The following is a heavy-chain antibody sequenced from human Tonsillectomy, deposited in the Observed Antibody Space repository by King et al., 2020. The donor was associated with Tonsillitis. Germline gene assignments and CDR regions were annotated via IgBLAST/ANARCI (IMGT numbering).Heavy chain of an antibody. Sequence: QLQESGPGLVKPSETLSLTCTVSGASISNYYWSWIRQPPGKGLEWIGFIYHSGYTNYNPSLKNRVTMSRDASKNQFSLKVTSVTPADTAVYYCVAGYTTVWYGQFPYDFWGQGILATVSS. CDR3: VAGYTTVWYGQFPYDF. J-gene: IGHJ4*02. CDR1: GASISNYY. CDR2: IYHSGYT. V-gene: IGHV4-59*01. D-gene: IGHD6-19*01.